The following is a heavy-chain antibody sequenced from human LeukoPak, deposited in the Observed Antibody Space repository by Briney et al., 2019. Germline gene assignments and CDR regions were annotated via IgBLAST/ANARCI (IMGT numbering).Heavy chain of an antibody. Sequence: SETLSLTCTVSGGSISSYYWSWIRQPAGKGLEWIGRIYTSGSTNYNPSLKSRVTMSVDTSKNQFSLKLSSVTAADTAVYYCARESFYCSSTSCYFWFDPWGRGTLVTVSS. CDR2: IYTSGST. J-gene: IGHJ5*02. V-gene: IGHV4-4*07. CDR3: ARESFYCSSTSCYFWFDP. D-gene: IGHD2-2*01. CDR1: GGSISSYY.